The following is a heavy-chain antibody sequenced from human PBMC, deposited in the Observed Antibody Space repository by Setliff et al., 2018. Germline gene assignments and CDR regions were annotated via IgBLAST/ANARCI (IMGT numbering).Heavy chain of an antibody. D-gene: IGHD3-16*01. J-gene: IGHJ6*04. Sequence: PGGSLRLSCAASGFSFSSYAMHWVRQAPGKGLEWVAVISSDGGNKYYADSVEGRFTFSRDNSKNTLYLQMNSLRAEDTAVYYCACLDWGENFFNVDVWGKGTTVTVSS. V-gene: IGHV3-30-3*01. CDR2: ISSDGGNK. CDR3: ACLDWGENFFNVDV. CDR1: GFSFSSYA.